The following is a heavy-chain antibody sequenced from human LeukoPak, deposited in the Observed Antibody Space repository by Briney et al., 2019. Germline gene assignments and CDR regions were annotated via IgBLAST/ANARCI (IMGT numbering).Heavy chain of an antibody. CDR2: IYSGGST. J-gene: IGHJ4*02. CDR3: AREFSYGYYFDC. Sequence: GGSLRLSCTASGFTFSSYAMSWVRQAPGKGLEWVSVIYSGGSTYYADSVKGRFTISRDNSKNTLYLQMNSLRAEDTAVYYCAREFSYGYYFDCWGQGTLVTVSS. V-gene: IGHV3-66*01. D-gene: IGHD5-18*01. CDR1: GFTFSSYA.